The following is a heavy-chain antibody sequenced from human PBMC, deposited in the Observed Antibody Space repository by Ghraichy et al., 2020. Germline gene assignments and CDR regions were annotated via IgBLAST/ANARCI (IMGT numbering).Heavy chain of an antibody. CDR3: ATDPGYTSVSAS. CDR2: VTGDDT. CDR1: GFNFNDQA. J-gene: IGHJ4*02. D-gene: IGHD3-16*02. Sequence: GGSLRLSCVTSGFNFNDQAMSWVRQVPGKGLEWVSGVTGDDTYYAESVKGRFTISRGPSKNTLSLEMNSLKTEDTAIYYFATDPGYTSVSASWGQGTLVT. V-gene: IGHV3-23*01.